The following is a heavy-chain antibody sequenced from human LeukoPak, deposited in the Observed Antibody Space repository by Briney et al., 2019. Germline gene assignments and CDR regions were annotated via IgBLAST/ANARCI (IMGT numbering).Heavy chain of an antibody. CDR3: ARERYCSSTSCYYYFDY. CDR1: GGTFSSYA. Sequence: SVKVSCKASGGTFSSYAISWVRQAPGQGLEWMGRIIPIFGIANYAQKFQGRVTITADKFTSTACMELSSLRSEDTAVYYCARERYCSSTSCYYYFDYWGQGTLVTVSS. V-gene: IGHV1-69*04. CDR2: IIPIFGIA. D-gene: IGHD2-2*01. J-gene: IGHJ4*02.